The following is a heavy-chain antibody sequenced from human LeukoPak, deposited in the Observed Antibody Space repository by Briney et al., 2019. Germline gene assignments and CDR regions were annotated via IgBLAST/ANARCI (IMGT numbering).Heavy chain of an antibody. Sequence: GGSLRLSCAACGFTFSNYWMNGGRQAPGKGLEWVANIKLDGREEYYVDSVRGRFTISRDNAKNSLYLQMNSLRAEDKGVYYCVRSRYCSVGRCYSDYWGQGTLVTVSS. CDR3: VRSRYCSVGRCYSDY. D-gene: IGHD2-15*01. CDR2: IKLDGREE. V-gene: IGHV3-7*04. CDR1: GFTFSNYW. J-gene: IGHJ4*02.